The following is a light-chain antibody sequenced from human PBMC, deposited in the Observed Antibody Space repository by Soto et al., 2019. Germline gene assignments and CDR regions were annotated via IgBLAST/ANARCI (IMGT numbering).Light chain of an antibody. CDR1: QSVTNSY. J-gene: IGKJ1*01. Sequence: EIVVSQSPATLCVSPGERATLSGRASQSVTNSYLAWYQQRPGQAPRLLIYGASTRATGIPARFSGSGSGTEFTLTISSLQSEDFAVYYCQQYYNWPRTFGQGTKVDIK. CDR3: QQYYNWPRT. CDR2: GAS. V-gene: IGKV3D-15*01.